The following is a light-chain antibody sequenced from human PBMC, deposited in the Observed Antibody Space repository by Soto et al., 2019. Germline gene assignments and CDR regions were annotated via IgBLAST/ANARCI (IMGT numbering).Light chain of an antibody. CDR2: DVS. CDR3: SSYTTSSTLVV. CDR1: SSDVGDYKY. Sequence: QSVLTQPASVSGSPGQSITISCTGTSSDVGDYKYVSWYQQHPGKAPKLMIYDVSDRPSGVSNRFSGSKSGNTASLTISGLQAEDEADYYCSSYTTSSTLVVFGGGTKVTVL. J-gene: IGLJ2*01. V-gene: IGLV2-14*01.